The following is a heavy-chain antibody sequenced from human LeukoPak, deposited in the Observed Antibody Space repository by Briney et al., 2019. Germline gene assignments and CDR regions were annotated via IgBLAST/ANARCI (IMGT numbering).Heavy chain of an antibody. J-gene: IGHJ4*02. D-gene: IGHD6-19*01. CDR2: INAGNGNT. Sequence: EASVKVSCKASGYIFTSYAMHWVRQAPGQRLEWMGWINAGNGNTKYSQKFQGRVTITRDTSASTAYMELSSLRSEDTAVYYCARVRTYSSGPFGYWGQGTLVTVSS. V-gene: IGHV1-3*01. CDR1: GYIFTSYA. CDR3: ARVRTYSSGPFGY.